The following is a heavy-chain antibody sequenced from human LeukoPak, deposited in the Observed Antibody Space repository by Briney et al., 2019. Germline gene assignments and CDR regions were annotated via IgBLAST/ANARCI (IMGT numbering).Heavy chain of an antibody. J-gene: IGHJ4*02. CDR2: IYHSGST. Sequence: SQTLSLTCTVSGGSISSGGYYWSWIRQPPGKGLEWIGYIYHSGSTYYNPSLKSRVTISVDRSKNQFSLKLSSVTAADTAVYYCARDSSGWSAFDYWGQGTLVTVFS. CDR1: GGSISSGGYY. D-gene: IGHD6-19*01. V-gene: IGHV4-30-2*01. CDR3: ARDSSGWSAFDY.